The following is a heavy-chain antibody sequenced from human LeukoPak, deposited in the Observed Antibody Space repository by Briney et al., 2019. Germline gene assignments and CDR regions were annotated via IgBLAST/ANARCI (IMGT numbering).Heavy chain of an antibody. CDR2: IYYSGST. CDR3: ARRPGGYYDSSGYFDY. V-gene: IGHV4-39*01. D-gene: IGHD3-22*01. Sequence: PSETLSLTCTVSGGSISSSSYYWGWIRQPPGKGLEWIGSIYYSGSTYYNPSLKSRVTISVDTSKNQSSLKLSSVTAADTAVYYCARRPGGYYDSSGYFDYWGQGTLVTVSS. CDR1: GGSISSSSYY. J-gene: IGHJ4*02.